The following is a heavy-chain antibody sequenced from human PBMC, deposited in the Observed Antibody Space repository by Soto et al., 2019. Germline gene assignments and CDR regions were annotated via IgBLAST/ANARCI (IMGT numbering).Heavy chain of an antibody. CDR3: ARVEGLPAVRGAFDI. CDR2: ISAYNGNT. J-gene: IGHJ3*02. V-gene: IGHV1-18*01. D-gene: IGHD4-17*01. Sequence: ASVKVSCKASGYTFTSYGISWVRQAPGQGLEWMGWISAYNGNTNYAQKLQGRVTMTTDTSTSTAYMELRSLRSDDTAVDYCARVEGLPAVRGAFDIWGQGTMVTVSS. CDR1: GYTFTSYG.